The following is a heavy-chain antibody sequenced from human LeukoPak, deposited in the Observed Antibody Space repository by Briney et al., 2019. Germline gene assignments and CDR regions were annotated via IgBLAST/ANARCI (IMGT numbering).Heavy chain of an antibody. CDR1: GGSFSGYY. Sequence: SETLSLTCAVYGGSFSGYYWSWIRQPPGKGLEWIGEINHSGSTNYNPSLKSRVTISVDTSKNQFSLKLSSVTAADTAVYYCARLARQQLPDYWGQGTLVTVSS. V-gene: IGHV4-34*01. J-gene: IGHJ4*02. CDR3: ARLARQQLPDY. CDR2: INHSGST. D-gene: IGHD6-13*01.